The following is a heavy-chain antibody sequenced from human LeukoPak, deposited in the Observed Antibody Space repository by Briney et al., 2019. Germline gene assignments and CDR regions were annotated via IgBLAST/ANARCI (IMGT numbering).Heavy chain of an antibody. CDR3: ARGYCSSTSCYVDAFDI. CDR2: IYHSGST. J-gene: IGHJ3*02. V-gene: IGHV4-30-2*01. CDR1: GGSISSGGYY. Sequence: SQTLSLTCTVSGGSISSGGYYWSWIRQPPGKGLEWIGYIYHSGSTYYNPSLKSRVTISVDRSKNQFSLKLSSVTAADTAVYYCARGYCSSTSCYVDAFDIWGQGTMVTVSS. D-gene: IGHD2-2*01.